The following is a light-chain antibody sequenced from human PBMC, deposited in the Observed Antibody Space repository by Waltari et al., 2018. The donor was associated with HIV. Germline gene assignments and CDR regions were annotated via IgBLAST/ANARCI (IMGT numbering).Light chain of an antibody. CDR1: SGSIATKN. V-gene: IGLV6-57*03. CDR3: QSYDITNSNWV. Sequence: FLLAQPHSVSESPGKTVTISCTQRSGSIATKNVHWYQQRPGSAPTTVIFANDQRPSGVPARFSGSIDRSSNSASLIISGLQTEDEADYYCQSYDITNSNWVFGGGTKLTVL. CDR2: AND. J-gene: IGLJ3*02.